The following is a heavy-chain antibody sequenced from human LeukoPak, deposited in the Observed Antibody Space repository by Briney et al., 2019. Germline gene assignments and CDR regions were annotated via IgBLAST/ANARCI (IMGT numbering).Heavy chain of an antibody. Sequence: SETLSLTCTVSGYSISSGYYWGWIRQSPGKGLEWIGNVWHSGSTYYNPSLKSRVTISVDTSKNQFSLKLSSVTAADTAVYYCARLPYVLLWFGELNDAFDIWGQGTMVTVSS. CDR2: VWHSGST. CDR3: ARLPYVLLWFGELNDAFDI. CDR1: GYSISSGYY. J-gene: IGHJ3*02. D-gene: IGHD3-10*01. V-gene: IGHV4-38-2*02.